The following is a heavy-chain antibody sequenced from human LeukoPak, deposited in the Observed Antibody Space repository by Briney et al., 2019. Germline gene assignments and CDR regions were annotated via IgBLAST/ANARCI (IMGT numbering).Heavy chain of an antibody. CDR3: ARERGGVTRGYLLDL. CDR1: GFTFSTHW. J-gene: IGHJ3*01. Sequence: PGGSLRLSCVASGFTFSTHWMSWVRQPPGKGLEWVANLREDGGETYSVDSVKGRFTISRDNAKNSLYLQMNNLRAEDTAVYYCARERGGVTRGYLLDLWGQGTMVSVSS. V-gene: IGHV3-7*04. D-gene: IGHD3-16*01. CDR2: LREDGGET.